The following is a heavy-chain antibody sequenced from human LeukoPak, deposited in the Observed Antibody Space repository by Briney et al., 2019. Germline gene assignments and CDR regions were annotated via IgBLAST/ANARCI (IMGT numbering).Heavy chain of an antibody. V-gene: IGHV1-69*13. D-gene: IGHD3-22*01. Sequence: SVKVSCKASGGTFSSYAISWVRQAPGQGLEWMGGIIPIFGTANYAQKVQGRVTITADESTSTAYMELSSLRSEDTAVYYCARGNDSSGYYSDYWGQGTLVTVSS. CDR3: ARGNDSSGYYSDY. J-gene: IGHJ4*02. CDR2: IIPIFGTA. CDR1: GGTFSSYA.